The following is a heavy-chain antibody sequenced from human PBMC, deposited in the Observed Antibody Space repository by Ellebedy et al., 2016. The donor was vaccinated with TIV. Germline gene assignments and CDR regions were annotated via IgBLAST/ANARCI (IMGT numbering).Heavy chain of an antibody. D-gene: IGHD4-17*01. CDR1: VCTFSSYA. J-gene: IGHJ6*02. CDR3: AYGRSTVTLSYYYYGMDV. V-gene: IGHV1-69*06. Sequence: ASVKVSXXASVCTFSSYAISWVRQAPGQGLEWMGGIIPIFGTANYAQKFQGRVTITADKSTSTAYMELSSLRSEDTAVYYCAYGRSTVTLSYYYYGMDVWGQGTTVTVSS. CDR2: IIPIFGTA.